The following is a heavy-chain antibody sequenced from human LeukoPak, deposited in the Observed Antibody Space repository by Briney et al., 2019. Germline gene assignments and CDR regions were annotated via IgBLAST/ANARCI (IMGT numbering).Heavy chain of an antibody. J-gene: IGHJ5*02. D-gene: IGHD2-2*01. V-gene: IGHV1-18*01. CDR2: ISAYNGNK. Sequence: GASVKVSCKASGGTFSSYAISWVRQAPGQGLEWMGWISAYNGNKNYAQKLQGRVTMTTDPSTRTAYMELRSRRSDDTAVYYCAKEVYDRCSSTSCFNWFDPWGQGTLVTVSS. CDR3: AKEVYDRCSSTSCFNWFDP. CDR1: GGTFSSYA.